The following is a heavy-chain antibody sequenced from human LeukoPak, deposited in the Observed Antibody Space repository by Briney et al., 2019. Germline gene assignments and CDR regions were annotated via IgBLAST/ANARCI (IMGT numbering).Heavy chain of an antibody. D-gene: IGHD1-26*01. V-gene: IGHV3-53*01. CDR1: GFTVSSNY. J-gene: IGHJ4*02. CDR3: ARGWELNPIDY. Sequence: GGSLRLSCAASGFTVSSNYMSWVRQAPGKGLEWVSVIYSGGSTYYADSVKGRFTISRDNSKNTLYLQMNSLRAEDTAVYYCARGWELNPIDYWGQGTLVTVSS. CDR2: IYSGGST.